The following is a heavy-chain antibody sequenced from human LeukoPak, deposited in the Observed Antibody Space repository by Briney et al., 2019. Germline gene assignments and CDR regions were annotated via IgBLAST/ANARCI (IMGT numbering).Heavy chain of an antibody. V-gene: IGHV3-7*04. CDR1: GFTFSRNW. Sequence: GGSLRLSCAASGFTFSRNWMSWVRQAPGKGLEWVANIKYDGSEKYYVDFVKGRFTISRDNAKNSLYLRMNSLRVEDTAVYYCARDGYSSAMDVWGQGTTVTVSS. J-gene: IGHJ6*02. D-gene: IGHD2-15*01. CDR2: IKYDGSEK. CDR3: ARDGYSSAMDV.